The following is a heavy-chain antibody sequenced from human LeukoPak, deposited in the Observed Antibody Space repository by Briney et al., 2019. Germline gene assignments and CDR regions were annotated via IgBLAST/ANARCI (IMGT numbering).Heavy chain of an antibody. D-gene: IGHD4-17*01. CDR1: GFTFNNYA. CDR3: AKDLYGDYDFDC. CDR2: ITSSGST. J-gene: IGHJ4*02. Sequence: PGASLRLSCAASGFTFNNYAMNWVRQAPGKGLEWVSVITSSGSTYYADSVKGRFTISRDNSKNKLYLQMNSLRAEDTAIYYCAKDLYGDYDFDCWGRGTLVTVSS. V-gene: IGHV3-23*01.